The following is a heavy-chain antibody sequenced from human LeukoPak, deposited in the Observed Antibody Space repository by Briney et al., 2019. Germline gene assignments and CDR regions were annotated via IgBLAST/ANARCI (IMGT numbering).Heavy chain of an antibody. CDR2: IYYSGST. CDR1: GGSISSYY. V-gene: IGHV4-59*01. Sequence: SETLSLTCTVSGGSISSYYWSWIRQPPGKGLEWIGYIYYSGSTNYNPSLKSRVTISVDTSKNQFSLKLSSVTAADTAVYYCARDLYGSGSHPNWFDPWGQGTPVTVSS. D-gene: IGHD3-10*01. J-gene: IGHJ5*02. CDR3: ARDLYGSGSHPNWFDP.